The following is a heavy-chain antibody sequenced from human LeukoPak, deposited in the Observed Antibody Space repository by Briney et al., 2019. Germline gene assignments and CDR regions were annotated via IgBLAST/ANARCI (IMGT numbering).Heavy chain of an antibody. Sequence: PGGSLRLSCAASGFTFSSYEMNWVRQAPGKGLEWVSSISSSSNYIYYADSMKGRFTISRDNAKNSLYLQMNSLRAEDTAVYYCARNKKGDRYTYGHDYWGQGTLVTVSS. CDR3: ARNKKGDRYTYGHDY. V-gene: IGHV3-21*01. CDR1: GFTFSSYE. D-gene: IGHD5-18*01. J-gene: IGHJ4*02. CDR2: ISSSSNYI.